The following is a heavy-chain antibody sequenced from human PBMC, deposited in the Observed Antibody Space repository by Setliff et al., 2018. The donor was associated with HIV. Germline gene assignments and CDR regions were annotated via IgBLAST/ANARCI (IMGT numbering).Heavy chain of an antibody. CDR3: ASVAYSGYTYGYYADAFDI. CDR1: GFTFSSYE. J-gene: IGHJ3*02. V-gene: IGHV3-48*03. Sequence: QPGGSLRLSCAASGFTFSSYEMNWVRQAPGKGLEWVSYISSGSSYIYYVDYLKGRFTISRDNAKNSLYLQMNSLRAEDTAVYYCASVAYSGYTYGYYADAFDIWGQGTMVTVSS. D-gene: IGHD5-18*01. CDR2: ISSGSSYI.